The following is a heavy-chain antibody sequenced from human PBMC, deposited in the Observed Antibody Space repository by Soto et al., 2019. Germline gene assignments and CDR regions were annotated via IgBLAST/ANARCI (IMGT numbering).Heavy chain of an antibody. D-gene: IGHD1-26*01. Sequence: QVQLVQSGAEVKKPGASVKVSCKASGYTFTSYAMHWVRQAPGQRLEWMGWINAGNGNTKYSQKFQGRVTITRDTSGSTAYMELSSLRSEDTAVYYCARGGELLWGDYWGQGTLVTVSS. CDR3: ARGGELLWGDY. CDR1: GYTFTSYA. CDR2: INAGNGNT. J-gene: IGHJ4*02. V-gene: IGHV1-3*01.